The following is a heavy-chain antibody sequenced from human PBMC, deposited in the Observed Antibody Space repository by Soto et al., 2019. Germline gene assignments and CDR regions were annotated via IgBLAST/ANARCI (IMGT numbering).Heavy chain of an antibody. CDR1: GGSVSTSSDF. V-gene: IGHV4-39*01. D-gene: IGHD3-22*01. CDR3: ARHQFSGNFRGPCDY. J-gene: IGHJ4*02. Sequence: PSETLSLTCTVSGGSVSTSSDFWDWLRQPPGKGLEWIGSISYSGSTYYNPSLKSRVTISIDTSKNQFSLKLSSVTAPDTAVYYCARHQFSGNFRGPCDYWGQGTLVTVS. CDR2: ISYSGST.